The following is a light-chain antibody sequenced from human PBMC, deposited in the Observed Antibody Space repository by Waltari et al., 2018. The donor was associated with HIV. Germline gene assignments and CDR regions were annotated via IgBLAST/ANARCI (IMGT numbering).Light chain of an antibody. CDR2: DAT. Sequence: EIEMTQSPATLSASPGERATLSCSPSQSIGSKLAGYQQKPAQPPRLLIYDATTRATCIPARFSGSGCGTEFTLTISSRQSADFAVYYCQQYHNWPPVTFGGGTKVEIK. CDR1: QSIGSK. V-gene: IGKV3-15*01. J-gene: IGKJ4*01. CDR3: QQYHNWPPVT.